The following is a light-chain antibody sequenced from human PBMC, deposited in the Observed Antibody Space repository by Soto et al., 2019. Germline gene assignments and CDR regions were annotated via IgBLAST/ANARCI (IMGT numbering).Light chain of an antibody. CDR3: QQSHTLPFT. CDR1: LSVANY. Sequence: DIQMTQAPSSLSASVGDRVTITCRANLSVANYLHWYQQKSGRVPKLLIYAASNLQRGVPSRFSGGGSGTEFSLTISSLRLEDFATYFCQQSHTLPFTFGGGTKVDIK. V-gene: IGKV1-39*01. J-gene: IGKJ4*01. CDR2: AAS.